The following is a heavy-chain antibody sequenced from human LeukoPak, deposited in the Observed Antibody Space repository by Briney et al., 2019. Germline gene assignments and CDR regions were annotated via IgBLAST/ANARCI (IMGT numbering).Heavy chain of an antibody. J-gene: IGHJ5*02. D-gene: IGHD3-22*01. V-gene: IGHV5-10-1*01. CDR1: GYTFTSYW. CDR3: ARMYYFDSSGYSP. Sequence: GESLRISCKGSGYTFTSYWITWVRQMPGKGMEWMGRIDPSDSYTNYSPAFQGHVTISADKSISTAYLQWSRPKASDTAMYYCARMYYFDSSGYSPWGQGTLVTVSS. CDR2: IDPSDSYT.